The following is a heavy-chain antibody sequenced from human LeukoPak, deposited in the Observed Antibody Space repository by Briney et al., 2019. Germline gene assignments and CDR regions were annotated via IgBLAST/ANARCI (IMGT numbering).Heavy chain of an antibody. V-gene: IGHV3-23*01. CDR1: GFTFSSYA. D-gene: IGHD3-3*01. CDR3: AGELRFLEWLLPIDY. Sequence: PGGSLRLSCAASGFTFSSYAMSWVRQAPGKGLEWVSTISDSGSGGITYYADSVKGVLTSSRDNSKNTLYLQMNSLRAEDTAVYYCAGELRFLEWLLPIDYWGQGTLVTVSS. J-gene: IGHJ4*02. CDR2: ISDSGSGGIT.